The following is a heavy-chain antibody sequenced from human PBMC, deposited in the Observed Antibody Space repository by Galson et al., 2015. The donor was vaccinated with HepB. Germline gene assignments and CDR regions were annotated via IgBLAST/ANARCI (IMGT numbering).Heavy chain of an antibody. CDR3: ARDGRHSGYDFLGGDYYYYYGMDV. CDR2: IIPIFGTA. V-gene: IGHV1-69*06. CDR1: GGTFSSYA. D-gene: IGHD5-12*01. J-gene: IGHJ6*02. Sequence: SVKVSCKASGGTFSSYAICWVRQAPGQGLEWMGGIIPIFGTANYAQKFQGRVTITADKSTSTAYMELSSLRSEDTAVYYCARDGRHSGYDFLGGDYYYYYGMDVWGQGTTVTVSS.